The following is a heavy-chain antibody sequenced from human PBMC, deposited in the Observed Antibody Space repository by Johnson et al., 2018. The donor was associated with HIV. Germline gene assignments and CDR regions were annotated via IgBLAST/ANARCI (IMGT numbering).Heavy chain of an antibody. J-gene: IGHJ3*01. V-gene: IGHV3-15*01. D-gene: IGHD2-15*01. CDR1: GFTFSNVW. CDR3: TTDLPYCSGHDCYNAFDL. Sequence: EVQLVESGGGLVQPGGSLKVSCAASGFTFSNVWMHWVRQAPGKGLEWVGRIKRKTDGGTTDYAAPVKGKFTISRDDSKNTLYLEMNSLKTEDTAVYYCTTDLPYCSGHDCYNAFDLWCQGTTVIVSS. CDR2: IKRKTDGGTT.